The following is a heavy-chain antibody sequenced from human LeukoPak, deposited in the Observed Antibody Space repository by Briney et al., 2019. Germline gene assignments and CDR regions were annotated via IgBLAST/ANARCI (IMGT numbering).Heavy chain of an antibody. CDR2: VYYSGRT. CDR1: GGSISRSDYY. J-gene: IGHJ2*01. CDR3: ARDPRQDWYFDL. Sequence: PSETQSLTCTVSGGSISRSDYYWGWIRQPPGKGLEWIGSVYYSGRTYYNPSLKSQVTISVDTSKNQFSLKVSSVTAADTAVYFCARDPRQDWYFDLWGRGTLVTVSS. V-gene: IGHV4-39*02.